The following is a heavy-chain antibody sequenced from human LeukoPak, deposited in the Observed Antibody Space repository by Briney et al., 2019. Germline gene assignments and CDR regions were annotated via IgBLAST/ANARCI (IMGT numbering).Heavy chain of an antibody. V-gene: IGHV1-69*05. D-gene: IGHD2-2*01. CDR2: IIPIFGTA. CDR3: ARDSSPGMPHYYYYYMDV. Sequence: SVKVSCKASGGTFSSYAISWVRLAPGQGLEWMGGIIPIFGTANYAQKFQGRVTITTDESTSTAYMELSSLRSEDTAVYYCARDSSPGMPHYYYYYMDVWGKGTTVTVSS. CDR1: GGTFSSYA. J-gene: IGHJ6*03.